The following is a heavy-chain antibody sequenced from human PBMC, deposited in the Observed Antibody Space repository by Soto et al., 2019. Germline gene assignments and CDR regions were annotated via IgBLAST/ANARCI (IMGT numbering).Heavy chain of an antibody. V-gene: IGHV1-58*01. CDR1: GFNFRTTA. D-gene: IGHD3-22*01. CDR2: IVVGSGNT. Sequence: SVKVSCKASGFNFRTTAVQWVRQARGQRLEWIGWIVVGSGNTNYAQKFQERVTIARDMSTSTAYMDVSSLRSEDTAVYYCAADPYYYDSSDYYSFDQWGQGTLVTVSS. J-gene: IGHJ4*02. CDR3: AADPYYYDSSDYYSFDQ.